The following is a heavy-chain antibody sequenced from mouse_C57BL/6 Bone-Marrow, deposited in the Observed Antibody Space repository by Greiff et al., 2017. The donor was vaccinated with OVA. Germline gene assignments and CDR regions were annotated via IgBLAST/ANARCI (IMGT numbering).Heavy chain of an antibody. J-gene: IGHJ3*01. CDR2: IRLKSDNYAT. V-gene: IGHV6-3*01. Sequence: EVQLQESGGGLVQPGGSMKLSCVASGFPFSNSWLTWVRRSPEKGLEWVAQIRLKSDNYATHYAESVKGRFTISRDDSKSSVYLQMNNLRAEDTGIYYCTEGKFAYWGQGTLVTVSA. CDR3: TEGKFAY. CDR1: GFPFSNSW.